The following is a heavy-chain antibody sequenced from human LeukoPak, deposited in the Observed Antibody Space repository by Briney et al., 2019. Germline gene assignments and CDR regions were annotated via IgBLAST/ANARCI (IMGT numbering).Heavy chain of an antibody. CDR3: ARGRSVRFLEWFSSDY. CDR2: INHSGST. V-gene: IGHV4-34*01. CDR1: GGSFSGYY. J-gene: IGHJ4*02. D-gene: IGHD3-3*01. Sequence: PSETLSLTCAVYGGSFSGYYWSLIRQPPGKGLEWIGEINHSGSTNYNPSLKSRVTISVDTSKNQFSLKLSSVTAADTAVYYCARGRSVRFLEWFSSDYWGQGTLVTVSS.